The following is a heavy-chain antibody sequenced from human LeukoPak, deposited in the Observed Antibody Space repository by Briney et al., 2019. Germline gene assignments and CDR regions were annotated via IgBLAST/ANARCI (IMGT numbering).Heavy chain of an antibody. J-gene: IGHJ4*02. CDR3: ARVPYYYDSSGYPTKFDY. V-gene: IGHV4-34*01. Sequence: SETLSLTCAVYGGSFSGYYWSWIRQPPGKGLEWIGEINHSGSTNYNPSLKSRVAISVDTSKNQFSLKLGSVTAADTAVYYCARVPYYYDSSGYPTKFDYWGQGTLVTVSS. CDR1: GGSFSGYY. CDR2: INHSGST. D-gene: IGHD3-22*01.